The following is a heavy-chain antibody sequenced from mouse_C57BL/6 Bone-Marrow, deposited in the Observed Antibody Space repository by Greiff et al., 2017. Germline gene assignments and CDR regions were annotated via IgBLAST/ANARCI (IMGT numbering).Heavy chain of an antibody. Sequence: VKLVESGAELVRPGASVKLSCKASGYTFTDYYINWVKQRPGQGLEWIARIYPGSGNTYYNEKFKGKATLTAEKSSSTAYMQLSSLTSEDSAVYVCAREKADDYDGFAYWGQGTLVTVSA. CDR2: IYPGSGNT. J-gene: IGHJ3*01. D-gene: IGHD2-4*01. V-gene: IGHV1-76*01. CDR3: AREKADDYDGFAY. CDR1: GYTFTDYY.